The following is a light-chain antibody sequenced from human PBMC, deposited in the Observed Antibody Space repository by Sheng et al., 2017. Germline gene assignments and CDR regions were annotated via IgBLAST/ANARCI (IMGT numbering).Light chain of an antibody. J-gene: IGLJ3*02. V-gene: IGLV2-23*01. Sequence: QSALTQPASVSGSPGQSITISCTGTTSDVGSYNLVSRYQQHPGKAPKVLIYEGTKRPSGVSDRFSGSKSGKTASLTVSGLQAEDEADYYCCSYAGGNAWVFGGGTKLTVL. CDR1: TSDVGSYNL. CDR3: CSYAGGNAWV. CDR2: EGT.